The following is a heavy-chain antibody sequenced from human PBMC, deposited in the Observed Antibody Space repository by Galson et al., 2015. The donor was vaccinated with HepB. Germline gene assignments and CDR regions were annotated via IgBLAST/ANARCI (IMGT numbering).Heavy chain of an antibody. CDR2: IRTKANNYAT. J-gene: IGHJ4*02. D-gene: IGHD4-17*01. CDR1: GFTFSGSA. CDR3: TSHHDYGAWLYDY. Sequence: SLRLSCAASGFTFSGSATHWVRQASGKGLEWVGLIRTKANNYATAYDASLKGRFTISRDDSKNTAYLQMNNLKTEDTAVYYCTSHHDYGAWLYDYWGQGTLVTVSS. V-gene: IGHV3-73*01.